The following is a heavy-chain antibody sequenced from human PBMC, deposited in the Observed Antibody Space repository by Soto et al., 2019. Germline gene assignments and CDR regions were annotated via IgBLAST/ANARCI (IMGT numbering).Heavy chain of an antibody. V-gene: IGHV1-3*01. D-gene: IGHD6-6*01. CDR2: INAGNGNT. J-gene: IGHJ6*02. CDR3: ARSIAARPYYFYGVDV. Sequence: ASVKVSCKASGCPFSSYAIYWVRQAPGQRLEWMGWINAGNGNTKYSQKFQGRVTITRDTSARTAYMELRSLQSEDTAVYYCARSIAARPYYFYGVDVWGQGATVTVSS. CDR1: GCPFSSYA.